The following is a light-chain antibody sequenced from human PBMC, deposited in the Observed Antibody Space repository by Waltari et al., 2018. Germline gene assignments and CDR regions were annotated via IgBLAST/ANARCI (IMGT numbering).Light chain of an antibody. V-gene: IGLV2-23*01. CDR3: CSYAGSAIWV. Sequence: SALTHPASVSGSPGPSITISCPVTSSDDGCYNFVSWYQQHPGKAPKLMIYEDNNRPSGVSNRFSGSKSGNTASLTITGLQAEDEADYYCCSYAGSAIWVFGGGTKLTVL. CDR1: SSDDGCYNF. J-gene: IGLJ3*02. CDR2: EDN.